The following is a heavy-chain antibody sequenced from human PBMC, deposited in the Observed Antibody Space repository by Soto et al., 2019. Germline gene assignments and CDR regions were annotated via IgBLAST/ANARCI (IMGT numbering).Heavy chain of an antibody. CDR3: AGGYSYSPGFYFDY. D-gene: IGHD5-18*01. J-gene: IGHJ4*02. V-gene: IGHV3-33*08. CDR2: IWYDGSNQ. CDR1: GFTXRSYA. Sequence: SXRLSCPASGFTXRSYAMPCVRQAPGKGLDWVAVIWYDGSNQYYADSVKGRITISRDNSKNTLYLQMNSMRAEDTAVYYCAGGYSYSPGFYFDYWGQGALGTVSS.